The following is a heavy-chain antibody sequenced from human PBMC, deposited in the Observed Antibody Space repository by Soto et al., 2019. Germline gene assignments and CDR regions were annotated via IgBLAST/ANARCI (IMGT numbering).Heavy chain of an antibody. V-gene: IGHV3-15*07. Sequence: GGSLRLSCAASGFTFSNAWMNWVRQAPGKGLEWVGRIKSKTDGGTTDYAAPVKGRFTISRDDSKNTLYLQMNSLKTEDTAVYYCTTEEVGTVADRDDNFDYWGQGTLVTVSS. D-gene: IGHD6-19*01. CDR3: TTEEVGTVADRDDNFDY. J-gene: IGHJ4*02. CDR1: GFTFSNAW. CDR2: IKSKTDGGTT.